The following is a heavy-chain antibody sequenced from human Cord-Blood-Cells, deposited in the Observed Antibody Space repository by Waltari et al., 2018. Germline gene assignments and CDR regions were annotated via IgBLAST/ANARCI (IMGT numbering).Heavy chain of an antibody. Sequence: QVQLVESGGGVLQPGGSLRLSCAASGFTFRSYAMHWSRQAPGKGLEWVAVISYDGSNKYYADSVKGRFTISRDNSKNTLYLQMNSLRAEDTAVYYCARANWNGNWFDPWGQGTLVTVSS. CDR3: ARANWNGNWFDP. V-gene: IGHV3-30-3*01. J-gene: IGHJ5*02. CDR2: ISYDGSNK. D-gene: IGHD1-1*01. CDR1: GFTFRSYA.